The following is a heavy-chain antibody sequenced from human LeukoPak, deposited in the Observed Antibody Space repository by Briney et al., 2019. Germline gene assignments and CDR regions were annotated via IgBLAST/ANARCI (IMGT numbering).Heavy chain of an antibody. CDR1: GFTFGDYA. CDR2: IRSKAYGGTT. D-gene: IGHD1-1*01. J-gene: IGHJ4*02. V-gene: IGHV3-49*03. CDR3: ARQDGNSKYYFDY. Sequence: GGSLRLSCTASGFTFGDYAMSWFRQAPGKGLEWVGFIRSKAYGGTTEYAASVKGRFTISRDDSKSIAYLQMNSLKTEDTAVYYCARQDGNSKYYFDYWGQGTLVTVSS.